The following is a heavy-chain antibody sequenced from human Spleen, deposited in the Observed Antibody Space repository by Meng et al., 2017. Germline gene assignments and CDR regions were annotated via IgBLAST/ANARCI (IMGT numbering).Heavy chain of an antibody. CDR1: GYSISSGYY. V-gene: IGHV4-38-2*02. CDR3: AREGVYYYDGRGDQFDY. D-gene: IGHD3-22*01. J-gene: IGHJ4*02. CDR2: IYDSGRT. Sequence: SETLSLTCTVSGYSISSGYYWGWIRQPPGKGLEWIGSIYDSGRTYYNPSLKSRVTISVDTSKNQFSLKLSSVTAADTAVYYCAREGVYYYDGRGDQFDYWGQGTLVTVSS.